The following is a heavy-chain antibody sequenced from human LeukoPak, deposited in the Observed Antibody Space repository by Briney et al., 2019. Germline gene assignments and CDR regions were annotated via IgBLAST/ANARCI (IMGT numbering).Heavy chain of an antibody. CDR3: AKSIGGWPPRGFDY. D-gene: IGHD6-19*01. CDR2: ISYDGSNK. Sequence: PGGSLRLSCAASGFTFSSYAMHWVRQAPGKGLEWVAVISYDGSNKYYADSVKGRFTISRDNSKNALYLQMNSLRAEGTAVYYCAKSIGGWPPRGFDYWGQGTLVTVSS. J-gene: IGHJ4*02. CDR1: GFTFSSYA. V-gene: IGHV3-30*04.